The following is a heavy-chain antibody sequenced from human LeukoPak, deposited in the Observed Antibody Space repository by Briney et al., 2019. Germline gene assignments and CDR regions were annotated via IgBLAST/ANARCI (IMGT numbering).Heavy chain of an antibody. D-gene: IGHD3-10*01. CDR2: IWYDGSNK. CDR1: GFTFSSYG. V-gene: IGHV3-33*01. Sequence: GGSLRLSCAASGFTFSSYGMHWVRQAPGKGLEWVAVIWYDGSNKYYADSVKGRFTISRDNSKNTLYLQMNSLRAEDTAVYYCARAMVRGVIAYYYYYGMDVWGQGTRSPSP. CDR3: ARAMVRGVIAYYYYYGMDV. J-gene: IGHJ6*02.